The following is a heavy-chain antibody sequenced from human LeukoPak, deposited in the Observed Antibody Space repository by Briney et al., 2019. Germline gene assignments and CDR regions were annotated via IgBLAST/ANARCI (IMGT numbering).Heavy chain of an antibody. D-gene: IGHD2-21*02. CDR3: ARHRRHIVVVTAEGWFDP. CDR2: IYYSGST. CDR1: GGSISSYY. V-gene: IGHV4-59*08. Sequence: SETLSLTCTVSGGSISSYYWSWIRQPPGKGLEWIGYIYYSGSTNYNPSLKSRVTISVDTSKNQFSLKLSSVTAADTAVYYCARHRRHIVVVTAEGWFDPWGQGTLATVSS. J-gene: IGHJ5*02.